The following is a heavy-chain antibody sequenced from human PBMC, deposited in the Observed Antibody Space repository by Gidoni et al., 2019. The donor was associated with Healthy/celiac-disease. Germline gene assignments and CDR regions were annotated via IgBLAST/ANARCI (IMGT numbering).Heavy chain of an antibody. CDR1: GGSFSGYY. J-gene: IGHJ3*02. CDR2: INHSGST. CDR3: ARGSRGTCDAFDI. D-gene: IGHD1-7*01. V-gene: IGHV4-34*01. Sequence: QVQLQQWGAGLLKPSETLSLTCAVYGGSFSGYYWSWNRQPPRKGLEWIGEINHSGSTKYNTSLESRAAISVDTTKNQFSLKLSSVTAADTAVYYFARGSRGTCDAFDIWGQGTMVTVSS.